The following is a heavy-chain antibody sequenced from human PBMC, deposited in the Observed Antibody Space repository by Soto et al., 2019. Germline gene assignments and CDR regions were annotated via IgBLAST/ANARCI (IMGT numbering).Heavy chain of an antibody. CDR2: IRSDRSYI. Sequence: LRLSCAASEFTFSSYSMNWVRQAPGKGLEWVSSIRSDRSYIYYADSVKGRFTISRDNAKNSLYLQMNSLRPEDTAVYYCARKGYGDYGGMDVWGQGTTVTVSS. CDR1: EFTFSSYS. J-gene: IGHJ6*02. D-gene: IGHD4-17*01. CDR3: ARKGYGDYGGMDV. V-gene: IGHV3-21*01.